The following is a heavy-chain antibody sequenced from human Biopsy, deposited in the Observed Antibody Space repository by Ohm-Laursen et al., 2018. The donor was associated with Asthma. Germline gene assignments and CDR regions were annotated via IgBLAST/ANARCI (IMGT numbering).Heavy chain of an antibody. CDR2: INSVFGTT. CDR3: ARKAGSCISRTCYSLDF. CDR1: GGTFNTYV. Sequence: SVKASCKSLGGTFNTYVIGWVRQTPGQGLEWMGGINSVFGTTTYPQKFQDRVTITADDSTSTVYMELSSLRSEDTAVYYCARKAGSCISRTCYSLDFWGRGTLVTVSS. V-gene: IGHV1-69*13. D-gene: IGHD2-2*01. J-gene: IGHJ4*02.